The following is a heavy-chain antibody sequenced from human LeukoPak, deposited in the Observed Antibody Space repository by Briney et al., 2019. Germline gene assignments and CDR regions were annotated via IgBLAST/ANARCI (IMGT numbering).Heavy chain of an antibody. Sequence: WVRQPPGKGLEWIGSIYYSGSTYYNPSLKSRVTISVDTSKNQFSLKLSSVTAADTAVYYCARLTAVAGTLFYYYYMDVWGKGTTVTISS. V-gene: IGHV4-39*01. CDR2: IYYSGST. CDR3: ARLTAVAGTLFYYYYMDV. J-gene: IGHJ6*03. D-gene: IGHD6-19*01.